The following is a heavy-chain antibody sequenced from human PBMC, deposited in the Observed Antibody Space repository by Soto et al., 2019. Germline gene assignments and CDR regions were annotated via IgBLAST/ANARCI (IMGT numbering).Heavy chain of an antibody. D-gene: IGHD6-6*01. V-gene: IGHV3-48*03. CDR3: ARDSRGGAARRPTFYY. J-gene: IGHJ4*02. Sequence: GGSLRLSCVGSGFTISRFEMNWVRQTPGKGLEWLSYIGRSGETIYYADSVKGRFTISRDNAKSSLFLQMNGLRDEDTGIYYCARDSRGGAARRPTFYYWGRGTLVTVSS. CDR2: IGRSGETI. CDR1: GFTISRFE.